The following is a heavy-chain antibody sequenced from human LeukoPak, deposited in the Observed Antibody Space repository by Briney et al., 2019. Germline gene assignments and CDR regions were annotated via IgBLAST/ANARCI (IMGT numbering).Heavy chain of an antibody. V-gene: IGHV5-51*01. D-gene: IGHD3-22*01. Sequence: GESLKISXKGSGYSFTSYWIGWVRQMPGKGQEWMGIIYPGDSDTIYSPSFQGQVTISADKSISTAYLQWSSLKASDTAMYYCARITYYYDSSGYYYYYYYMDVWGKGTTVTVSS. CDR3: ARITYYYDSSGYYYYYYYMDV. CDR1: GYSFTSYW. J-gene: IGHJ6*03. CDR2: IYPGDSDT.